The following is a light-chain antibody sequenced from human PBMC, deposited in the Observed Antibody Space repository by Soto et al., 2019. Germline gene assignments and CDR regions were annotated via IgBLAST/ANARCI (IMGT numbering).Light chain of an antibody. Sequence: IQMTQSPSSLSASVGDRVTITCQATQDTRKYLNWYQQKPGKAPKLLIYDASSLETGVPSRFSGSGSGTEFSFNITSLQPEDVATYYCQQYDDLPITFGQGTRLEIK. V-gene: IGKV1-33*01. CDR3: QQYDDLPIT. CDR2: DAS. J-gene: IGKJ5*01. CDR1: QDTRKY.